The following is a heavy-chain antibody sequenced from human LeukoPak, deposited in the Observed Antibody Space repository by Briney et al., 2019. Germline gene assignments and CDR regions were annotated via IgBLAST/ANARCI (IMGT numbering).Heavy chain of an antibody. Sequence: SEALSLTCTVSGGSISSYYWSWIRQPPGKGLEWIGYIYYSGSTNYNPSLKSRVTISVDKSKNQFSLKLSSVTAADTAVYYCARDALPYSSGWYGWGQGTLVTVSS. V-gene: IGHV4-59*12. CDR3: ARDALPYSSGWYG. D-gene: IGHD6-19*01. CDR2: IYYSGST. CDR1: GGSISSYY. J-gene: IGHJ4*02.